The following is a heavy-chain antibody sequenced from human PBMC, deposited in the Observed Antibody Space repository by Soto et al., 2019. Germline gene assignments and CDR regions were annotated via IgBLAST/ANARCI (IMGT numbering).Heavy chain of an antibody. J-gene: IGHJ4*02. CDR3: ARGHLWLED. V-gene: IGHV4-59*01. D-gene: IGHD3-3*01. CDR2: IYYSGST. Sequence: QVQLQGSGPGLVRPSETLSLTCAVSGVSISGFYWSWIRQPPGKGLEYIGYIYYSGSTYYNPSLKSRVTVSLDSSKIQFSLKLTSVTAADTAIYYCARGHLWLEDWGQGTLVTVSS. CDR1: GVSISGFY.